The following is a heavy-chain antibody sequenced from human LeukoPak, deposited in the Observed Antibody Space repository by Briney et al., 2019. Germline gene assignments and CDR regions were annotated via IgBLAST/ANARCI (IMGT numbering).Heavy chain of an antibody. J-gene: IGHJ4*02. V-gene: IGHV4-30-2*01. D-gene: IGHD3-16*01. CDR3: ARDRLRDGYFDY. Sequence: SETLSLTCTVSGGSLSSGGYYWSWIRQPPGKGLEWIGYIYHIGCPYYNPSLKSRVTISVDRSKNQFSLKLSSVTAADTAVYYCARDRLRDGYFDYWGQGTLVTVSS. CDR1: GGSLSSGGYY. CDR2: IYHIGCP.